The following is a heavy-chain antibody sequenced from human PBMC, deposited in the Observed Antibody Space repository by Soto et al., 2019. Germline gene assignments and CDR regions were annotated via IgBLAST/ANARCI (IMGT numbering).Heavy chain of an antibody. CDR2: ISAYNGNT. CDR1: GYTFTSYG. Sequence: ASVKVSCKASGYTFTSYGISWVRQAPGQGLEWMGWISAYNGNTNYAQKLQGRVTMTTDTSTSTAYMELRSLRSDDTAVYYCARLRTGYSYGFIRGYYFDYWGQGTLVTVSS. V-gene: IGHV1-18*01. J-gene: IGHJ4*02. CDR3: ARLRTGYSYGFIRGYYFDY. D-gene: IGHD5-18*01.